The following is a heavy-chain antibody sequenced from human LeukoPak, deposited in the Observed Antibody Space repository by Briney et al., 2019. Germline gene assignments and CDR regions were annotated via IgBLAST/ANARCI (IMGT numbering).Heavy chain of an antibody. J-gene: IGHJ6*02. CDR1: GDSMNNYY. Sequence: SETLSPTCTVSGDSMNNYYWSWSRQPPGKGLEWIGNIYYSGSTNYNPSLKSRVTMSVDTSKNQFSLKLSSVTAADTAVYYCAREGSVYDSSGYLTMTYYYCGMDVWGQGTTVTVSS. CDR3: AREGSVYDSSGYLTMTYYYCGMDV. CDR2: IYYSGST. D-gene: IGHD3-22*01. V-gene: IGHV4-59*12.